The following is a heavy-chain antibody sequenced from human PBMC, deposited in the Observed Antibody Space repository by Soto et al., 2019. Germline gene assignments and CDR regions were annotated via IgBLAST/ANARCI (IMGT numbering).Heavy chain of an antibody. CDR3: AKEIWSGPMDV. CDR2: IYSGGST. J-gene: IGHJ6*02. CDR1: GFTFSSY. V-gene: IGHV3-NL1*01. Sequence: GGSLRLSCAASGFTFSSYMDWVRQAPGKGLEWVSVIYSGGSTYYADSVKGRFTISRDNSKNTLYLQMNSLRAEDTAVYYCAKEIWSGPMDVWGQGTTVTVSS. D-gene: IGHD3-3*01.